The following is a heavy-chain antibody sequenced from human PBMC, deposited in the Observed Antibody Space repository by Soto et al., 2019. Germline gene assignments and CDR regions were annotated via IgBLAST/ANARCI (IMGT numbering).Heavy chain of an antibody. D-gene: IGHD3-3*01. Sequence: GGSLRLSCAASGFTFSSYSMNWVRQAPGKGLEWVSSISSSSSYIYYADSVKGRFTISRDNAKNSLYLQMNSLRAEATAVYYCASRLRDYDFWSGTTEFDPWGQGTLVTVS. CDR1: GFTFSSYS. V-gene: IGHV3-21*01. CDR2: ISSSSSYI. CDR3: ASRLRDYDFWSGTTEFDP. J-gene: IGHJ5*02.